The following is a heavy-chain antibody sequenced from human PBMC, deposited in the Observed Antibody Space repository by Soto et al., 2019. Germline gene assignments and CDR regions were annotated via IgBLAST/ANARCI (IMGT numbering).Heavy chain of an antibody. Sequence: QITLKESGPTLVKPTQTLTLTCTFSGFSLSTSGVGVGWIRQPPGKALEWLALIYWDDDKRYSPSLKSRLTITKDTSKNQVVLTMTNMDPVDTATYYCAHSKGTYYGDYNAGDYFDYWGQGTLVTVSS. CDR2: IYWDDDK. CDR1: GFSLSTSGVG. J-gene: IGHJ4*02. CDR3: AHSKGTYYGDYNAGDYFDY. V-gene: IGHV2-5*02. D-gene: IGHD4-17*01.